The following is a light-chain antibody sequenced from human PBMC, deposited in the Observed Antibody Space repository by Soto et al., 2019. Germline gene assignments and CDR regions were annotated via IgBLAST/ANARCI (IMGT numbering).Light chain of an antibody. CDR1: QSIRSW. J-gene: IGKJ1*01. CDR3: QHNNGYSWT. Sequence: DIQMTQSPSTLSASVGDRVTITCRASQSIRSWLAWYQQKPGKAPKVLIYDASSLESGVPSRFSGSGSGTEFTHTISSLQPDDFTTYYCQHNNGYSWTFGQGTKVDSK. CDR2: DAS. V-gene: IGKV1-5*01.